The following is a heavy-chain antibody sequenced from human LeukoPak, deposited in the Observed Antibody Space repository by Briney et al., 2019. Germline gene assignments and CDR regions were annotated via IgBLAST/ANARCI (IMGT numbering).Heavy chain of an antibody. CDR3: ARSADYVAGPIFDY. J-gene: IGHJ4*02. CDR1: GYNFLDSW. CDR2: IYPGDSDT. Sequence: GESLKISCKAFGYNFLDSWIGWVRQMPGKGLEWMGIIYPGDSDTRYSPSFQGQVTISADKSISTAYLQWSSLKASDTAMYCCARSADYVAGPIFDYWGQGTLVTVSS. V-gene: IGHV5-51*01. D-gene: IGHD6-19*01.